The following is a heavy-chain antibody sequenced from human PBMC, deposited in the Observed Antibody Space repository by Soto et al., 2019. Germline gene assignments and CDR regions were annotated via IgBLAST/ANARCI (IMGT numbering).Heavy chain of an antibody. CDR3: AIDKGYGDDLDP. CDR1: GFSFSDYY. Sequence: VQLVESGGGLVKPGGSLRLSCAASGFSFSDYYMSWVRQAPGKGLEWVSSISGKSTYIYYAASVKGRFTISRENARNSVYLQMHSLRAEDTAVYYCAIDKGYGDDLDPWGQGTLVTVSS. J-gene: IGHJ5*02. D-gene: IGHD4-17*01. V-gene: IGHV3-21*01. CDR2: ISGKSTYI.